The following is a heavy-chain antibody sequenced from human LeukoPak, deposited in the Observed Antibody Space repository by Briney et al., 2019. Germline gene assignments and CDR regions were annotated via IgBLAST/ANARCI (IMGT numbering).Heavy chain of an antibody. Sequence: GRSLRLSCAASGFTFSSYAMHWVRQAPGKGLEWVAVISYDGSNKYYADSVKGRFTISRDNSKNTLYLQMNSLRAEDTAVYYSARDRYSSGYYLDYWGQGTLVTVSS. V-gene: IGHV3-30-3*01. J-gene: IGHJ4*02. CDR3: ARDRYSSGYYLDY. CDR1: GFTFSSYA. D-gene: IGHD3-22*01. CDR2: ISYDGSNK.